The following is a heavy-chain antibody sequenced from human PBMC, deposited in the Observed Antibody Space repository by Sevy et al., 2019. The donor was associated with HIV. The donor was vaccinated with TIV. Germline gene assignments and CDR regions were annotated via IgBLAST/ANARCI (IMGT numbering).Heavy chain of an antibody. Sequence: GGSLRLSCTASGFTVSSNYMSWVRQAPGKGLEWVSVIYSGGSTYYADSVKGRFTISRDNSKNTLYLQMNSLRAEDTAVYYCARASHDYGDLYYFDYWGQGTLVTVSS. CDR2: IYSGGST. CDR3: ARASHDYGDLYYFDY. CDR1: GFTVSSNY. D-gene: IGHD4-17*01. V-gene: IGHV3-53*01. J-gene: IGHJ4*02.